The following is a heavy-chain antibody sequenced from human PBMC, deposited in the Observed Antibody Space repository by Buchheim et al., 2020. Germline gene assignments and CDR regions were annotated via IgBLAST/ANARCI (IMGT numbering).Heavy chain of an antibody. V-gene: IGHV3-30*18. J-gene: IGHJ4*02. D-gene: IGHD6-13*01. CDR1: GFTFSSYG. CDR2: ISYDGSNK. CDR3: TKALGIEAAGPFDY. Sequence: QVQLVESGGGVVQPGRSLRLSCAASGFTFSSYGMHWVRQAPGKGLEWVAVISYDGSNKYYADSVKGRFTISRDNSKNTLYLQMNSLRAEETAVYYCTKALGIEAAGPFDYWGQGTL.